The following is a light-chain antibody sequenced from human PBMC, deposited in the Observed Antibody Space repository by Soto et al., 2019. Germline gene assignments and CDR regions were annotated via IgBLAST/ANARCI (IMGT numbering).Light chain of an antibody. V-gene: IGKV3-20*01. CDR2: GAS. CDR1: QSVSSSY. Sequence: EIVLTQSPGTLSLSPGERASLSCRASQSVSSSYLAWYQQKPGQAPRLLIYGASSRATGIPDRFSGSASGTEFTLTISRLELEDFAVYYCQQYAGSPPRTFGQGTEVEIK. CDR3: QQYAGSPPRT. J-gene: IGKJ1*01.